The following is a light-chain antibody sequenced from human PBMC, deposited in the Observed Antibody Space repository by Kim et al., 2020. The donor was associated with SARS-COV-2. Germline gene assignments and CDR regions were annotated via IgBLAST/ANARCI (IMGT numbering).Light chain of an antibody. V-gene: IGLV4-69*01. CDR3: QTWGTGPV. CDR1: SGHSSYA. Sequence: GASVKLTCTLSSGHSSYAIEGHQQQPEKGPRYLMKLNSDGSHSKGDGIPDRFSGSSSGAERYLTISSLQSEDEADYYCQTWGTGPVFGGGTQLTVL. CDR2: LNSDGSH. J-gene: IGLJ3*02.